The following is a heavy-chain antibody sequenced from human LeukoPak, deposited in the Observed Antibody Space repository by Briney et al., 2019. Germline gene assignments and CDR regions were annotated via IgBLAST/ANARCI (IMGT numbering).Heavy chain of an antibody. V-gene: IGHV3-23*01. J-gene: IGHJ4*02. CDR1: GFTYSSYV. D-gene: IGHD1-26*01. CDR2: VSGSGGST. CDR3: ASPWGAFSLQDY. Sequence: PGGSLRLSCAASGFTYSSYVMSWVRRPRAKGLEGVSAVSGSGGSTYYADAVKGRFTISRHNSKHTLYVQMNSLRAEDTAVYYCASPWGAFSLQDYWGQGTLVTVSS.